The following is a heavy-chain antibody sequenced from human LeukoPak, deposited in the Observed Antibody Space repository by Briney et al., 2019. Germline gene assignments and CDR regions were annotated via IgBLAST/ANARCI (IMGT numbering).Heavy chain of an antibody. J-gene: IGHJ4*02. V-gene: IGHV4-4*02. D-gene: IGHD3-9*01. CDR1: GGSISSSNW. Sequence: SETLSLTCAVSGGSISSSNWWSWVRQPPGKGLEWIGSVSNSGSKHYNPSLKSRVTIFEDTSKNQFSLKLSSVTAADTAVYYCARLRYDILAGCFDYWGQGTLVTVSS. CDR3: ARLRYDILAGCFDY. CDR2: VSNSGSK.